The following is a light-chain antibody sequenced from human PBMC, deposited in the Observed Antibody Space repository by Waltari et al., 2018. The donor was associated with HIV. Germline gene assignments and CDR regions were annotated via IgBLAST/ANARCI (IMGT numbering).Light chain of an antibody. CDR3: QSTDRSGTYWV. CDR1: ALPQQY. CDR2: YDT. V-gene: IGLV3-25*03. Sequence: SYELTQPPSVSVSPGQTARITCSGDALPQQYAYWFQQKPGQAPVLVIYYDTERPSGIPERLSGSSLGTMVTLTITGVQAEDEADYYCQSTDRSGTYWVFGGGTKLTVL. J-gene: IGLJ3*02.